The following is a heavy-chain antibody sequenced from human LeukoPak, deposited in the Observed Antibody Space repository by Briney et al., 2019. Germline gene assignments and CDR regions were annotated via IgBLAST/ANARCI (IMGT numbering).Heavy chain of an antibody. CDR2: ISYDGDDK. V-gene: IGHV3-30*18. J-gene: IGHJ6*02. CDR1: GFAFSSSG. D-gene: IGHD6-13*01. Sequence: GGSLRLSCAASGFAFSSSGLHWVRQAPGKGLEWVALISYDGDDKYYADSVKGRFTISRDYSKNTLYLQMNSLRAEDTAVYYCAKEKVFCSSVTYNCYYGMDVWGQGPTVTVSS. CDR3: AKEKVFCSSVTYNCYYGMDV.